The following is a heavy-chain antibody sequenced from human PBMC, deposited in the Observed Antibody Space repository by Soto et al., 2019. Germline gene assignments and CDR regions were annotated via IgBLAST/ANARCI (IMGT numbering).Heavy chain of an antibody. V-gene: IGHV1-18*01. CDR1: GYTFTSYG. CDR2: ISAYNGNT. Sequence: SGKVSCKASGYTFTSYGISGVRPAPLQGVEWMGWISAYNGNTNYAQKLQGRVTMTTDTSTSTAYMELRSLRSDDTAVYYCARTRITMVRGVKGGWFDPWGQGTLVTGSS. J-gene: IGHJ5*02. CDR3: ARTRITMVRGVKGGWFDP. D-gene: IGHD3-10*01.